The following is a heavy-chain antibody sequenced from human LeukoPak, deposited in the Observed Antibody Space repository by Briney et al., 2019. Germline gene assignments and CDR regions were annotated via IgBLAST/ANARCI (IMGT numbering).Heavy chain of an antibody. CDR2: ISSSSSTI. V-gene: IGHV3-48*04. CDR3: ARDPPLYYYDSSGPDAFDI. Sequence: GGSLRLSCAASGFTFSSYSMNWVRQAPGKGLEWVSYISSSSSTIYYADSVKGRFTISRDNAKNSLYLQMNSLRAEDTAVYYCARDPPLYYYDSSGPDAFDIWGQGTMVTVSS. CDR1: GFTFSSYS. J-gene: IGHJ3*02. D-gene: IGHD3-22*01.